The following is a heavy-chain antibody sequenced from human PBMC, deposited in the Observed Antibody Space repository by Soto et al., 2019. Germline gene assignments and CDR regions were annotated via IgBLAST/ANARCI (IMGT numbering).Heavy chain of an antibody. CDR2: VNHNEKN. J-gene: IGHJ4*02. V-gene: IGHV4-34*01. Sequence: PSETLSLTCDVYGGPFSGYFWNWIRQSPGKGREGIGKVNHNEKNNYNQSLKSRVTISLDMSKNKISMKLTSVTAADTAVSYCAGGSGISATSDYWGQGTMVTVYS. CDR1: GGPFSGYF. D-gene: IGHD6-13*01. CDR3: AGGSGISATSDY.